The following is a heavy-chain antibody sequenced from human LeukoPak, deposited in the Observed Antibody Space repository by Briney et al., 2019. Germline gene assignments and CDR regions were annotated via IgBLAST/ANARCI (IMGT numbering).Heavy chain of an antibody. CDR3: ARARSRSSPFLFDY. D-gene: IGHD2/OR15-2a*01. V-gene: IGHV3-48*03. Sequence: GGSLRLSCAASGFIFSSYEMNWVRQAPGKGLEWVSYISSSGTTIYYADSVKGRFTLSRDNAKISLYLQMNSLRAEDTAVYYCARARSRSSPFLFDYWGQGTLLTVSS. CDR1: GFIFSSYE. CDR2: ISSSGTTI. J-gene: IGHJ4*02.